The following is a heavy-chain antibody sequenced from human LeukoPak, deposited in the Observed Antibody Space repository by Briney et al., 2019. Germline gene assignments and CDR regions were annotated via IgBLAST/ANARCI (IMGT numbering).Heavy chain of an antibody. V-gene: IGHV1-69*13. CDR2: IIPIFGTA. CDR3: ADAILPGYKNYYMDL. Sequence: ASVKVSCKASGGTFSSYAISWVRQAPGQGLEWMGGIIPIFGTANYAQKFQGRVTITAGEATSTGYMELSSLRPEDTAVYYCADAILPGYKNYYMDLWGKGNTLPVS. D-gene: IGHD3-9*01. J-gene: IGHJ6*03. CDR1: GGTFSSYA.